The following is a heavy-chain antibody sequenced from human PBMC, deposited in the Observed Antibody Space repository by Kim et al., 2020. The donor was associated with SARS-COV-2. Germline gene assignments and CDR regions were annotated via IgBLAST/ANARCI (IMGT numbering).Heavy chain of an antibody. D-gene: IGHD3-10*01. J-gene: IGHJ6*02. CDR2: ISAYNGNT. CDR3: ARESGVRWFGELLRKEYGMDG. Sequence: ASVKVSCKASGYTFTSYGISWVRQAPGQGLEWMGWISAYNGNTNYAQKLQGRVTMTTDTSTSTAYMELRSLRSDDTAVYYCARESGVRWFGELLRKEYGMDGGGQGTTVTVSS. V-gene: IGHV1-18*04. CDR1: GYTFTSYG.